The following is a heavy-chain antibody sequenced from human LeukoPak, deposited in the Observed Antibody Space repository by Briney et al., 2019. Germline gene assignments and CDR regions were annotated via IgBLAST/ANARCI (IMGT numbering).Heavy chain of an antibody. V-gene: IGHV4-34*01. Sequence: SETLSLTCAVYGGSFSGYYWSWIRQPPGKGLEWIGEINHSGSTNYNPSLKSRVTISVDTSKNQFSLKLSSVTAADTAVYYCARGPSVLRYFDWLFGTYAFDIWGRGTMVTASS. J-gene: IGHJ3*02. CDR1: GGSFSGYY. D-gene: IGHD3-9*01. CDR2: INHSGST. CDR3: ARGPSVLRYFDWLFGTYAFDI.